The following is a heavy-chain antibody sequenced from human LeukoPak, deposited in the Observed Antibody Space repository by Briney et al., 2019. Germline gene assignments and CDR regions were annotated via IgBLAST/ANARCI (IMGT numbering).Heavy chain of an antibody. J-gene: IGHJ5*02. D-gene: IGHD3-3*01. CDR3: ARDRRVTIFGVVTHRWFDP. V-gene: IGHV4-31*03. CDR1: GGSISSGAYY. Sequence: PSETLSLTCTVSGGSISSGAYYWSWIRQLPGKGLEWIGNIYNSGSTDYNPSLKSRLTISVDTSKNQFSLKLSSVTAADTAVYYCARDRRVTIFGVVTHRWFDPWGQGTLVTVSS. CDR2: IYNSGST.